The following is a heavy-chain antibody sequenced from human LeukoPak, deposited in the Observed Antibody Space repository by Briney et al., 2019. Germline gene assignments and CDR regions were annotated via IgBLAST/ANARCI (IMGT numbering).Heavy chain of an antibody. J-gene: IGHJ4*02. CDR1: GFTFEDYA. D-gene: IGHD6-13*01. V-gene: IGHV3-9*01. Sequence: SLSLSCPASGFTFEDYAMHWARPAPGKGLEWVSGIIWNSGSIGSADSVKGRLTNSRDNAKSSLYLQMNSLRAEDTPLYYCAKGRFPGIAASGTVFDYWGQGTLVTVSS. CDR3: AKGRFPGIAASGTVFDY. CDR2: IIWNSGSI.